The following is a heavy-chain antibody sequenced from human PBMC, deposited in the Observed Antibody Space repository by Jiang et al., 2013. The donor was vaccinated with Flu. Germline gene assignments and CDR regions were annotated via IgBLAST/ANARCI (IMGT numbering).Heavy chain of an antibody. J-gene: IGHJ4*02. CDR1: GGTFSSYA. V-gene: IGHV1-69*04. D-gene: IGHD6-19*01. Sequence: SGAEVKKPGSSVKVSCKASGGTFSSYAISWVRQAPGQGLEWMGRIIPILGIANYAQKFQGRVTITADKSTSTAYMELSSLRSEDTAVYYCARTEGYSSGWYDYWGQGTLVTVSS. CDR3: ARTEGYSSGWYDY. CDR2: IIPILGIA.